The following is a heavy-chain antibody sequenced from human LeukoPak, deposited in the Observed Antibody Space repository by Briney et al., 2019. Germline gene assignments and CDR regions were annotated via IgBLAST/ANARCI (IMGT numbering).Heavy chain of an antibody. V-gene: IGHV3-7*03. Sequence: SGRSLRLSCAASGFTFSSYWMSWVRQAPGKGLEWVANIKQDGSEKYNVDSVKGRFTISRDNAKNSLYLQMNSLRAEDTAVYYCAKAGYGDPSHPFDYWGQGTLVTVSS. CDR2: IKQDGSEK. CDR3: AKAGYGDPSHPFDY. J-gene: IGHJ4*02. CDR1: GFTFSSYW. D-gene: IGHD4-17*01.